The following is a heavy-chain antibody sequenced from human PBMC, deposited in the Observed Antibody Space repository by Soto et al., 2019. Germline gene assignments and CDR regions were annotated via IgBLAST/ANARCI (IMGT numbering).Heavy chain of an antibody. Sequence: QVQLQESGPGLVKPSQTLSLTCTVSGGSISSGDYYWSWIRQPPGKGLEWIGYIYYSGSTYYNPSLLSRVTMSGHPSKNQVSRKGSSGTAAHSPVYYCASPSNYYDWWKDYGWYCDLWGRGTLVTVSS. CDR1: GGSISSGDYY. CDR3: ASPSNYYDWWKDYGWYCDL. V-gene: IGHV4-30-4*01. CDR2: IYYSGST. J-gene: IGHJ2*01. D-gene: IGHD3-3*01.